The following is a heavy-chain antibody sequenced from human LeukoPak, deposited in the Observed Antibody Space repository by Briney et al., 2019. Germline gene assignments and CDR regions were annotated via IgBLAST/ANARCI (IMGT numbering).Heavy chain of an antibody. J-gene: IGHJ3*02. CDR3: ARANAYYYDSSGYYFGRGVSLRRAFDI. Sequence: SETLSLTCAAYGGSFSGYYWSWTRQPPGKGLEWIGEINHSGSTNYNPSLKSRVTISVDTSKNQFSLKLSSVTAADTAVYYCARANAYYYDSSGYYFGRGVSLRRAFDIRGQGTMVTVSS. D-gene: IGHD3-22*01. CDR2: INHSGST. V-gene: IGHV4-34*01. CDR1: GGSFSGYY.